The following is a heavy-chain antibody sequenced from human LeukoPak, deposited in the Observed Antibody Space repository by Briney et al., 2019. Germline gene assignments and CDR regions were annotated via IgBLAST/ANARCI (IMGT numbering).Heavy chain of an antibody. J-gene: IGHJ6*03. V-gene: IGHV4-34*01. CDR2: INDGGDT. CDR1: GGSFSGYD. Sequence: SETLSLTCGVYGGSFSGYDWSWVRQPPGKGLEWIGEINDGGDTNYNPSLKSRVTMSVDTSKNHFSLEVRSMPAADTAVYYCARGLGWKVATMGLFFMDVWGEGTTVTVSS. D-gene: IGHD5-24*01. CDR3: ARGLGWKVATMGLFFMDV.